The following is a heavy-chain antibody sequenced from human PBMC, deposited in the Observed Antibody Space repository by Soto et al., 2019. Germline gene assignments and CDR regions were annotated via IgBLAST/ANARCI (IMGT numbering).Heavy chain of an antibody. J-gene: IGHJ4*02. Sequence: ASVKVCSKDPGYTFTGYSMHWVRHAPGQGLEWMGWINPNSGGTNYAQKFQGWVTMTRDTSISTAYMELSRLRSDDTAVYYCARWVEVSLDYFDSWGQGIPVTVSS. CDR1: GYTFTGYS. V-gene: IGHV1-2*04. CDR3: ARWVEVSLDYFDS. CDR2: INPNSGGT. D-gene: IGHD2-15*01.